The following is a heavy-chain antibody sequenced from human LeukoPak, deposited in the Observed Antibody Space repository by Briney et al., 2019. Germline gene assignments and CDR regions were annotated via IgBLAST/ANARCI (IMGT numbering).Heavy chain of an antibody. CDR2: IKQDGSEK. V-gene: IGHV3-7*03. D-gene: IGHD3-22*01. CDR1: GFTFSSYW. CDR3: ARGPPRDYYDSSGYYDWFDP. J-gene: IGHJ5*02. Sequence: GGSLRLSCAASGFTFSSYWMSWVRQAPGKGLEWVANIKQDGSEKYYVDSVKGRFTISRDNAKNSLYLQMNSLRSEDTAVYYCARGPPRDYYDSSGYYDWFDPWGQGTLVTVSS.